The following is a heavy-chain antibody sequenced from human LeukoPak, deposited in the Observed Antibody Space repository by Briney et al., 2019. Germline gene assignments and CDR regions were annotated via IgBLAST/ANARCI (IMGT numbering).Heavy chain of an antibody. CDR3: ARGAARSHYYYMDV. Sequence: PGGSLRLSCAASGFTLSSCGIHWVRLAPGKGLEWVAFLRDDGSKIYYVDSVKGRFIISRDKPKNTLFLQMNSLRTEDTAVYYCARGAARSHYYYMDVWGKGTTVTISS. D-gene: IGHD6-13*01. V-gene: IGHV3-30*02. CDR1: GFTLSSCG. CDR2: LRDDGSKI. J-gene: IGHJ6*03.